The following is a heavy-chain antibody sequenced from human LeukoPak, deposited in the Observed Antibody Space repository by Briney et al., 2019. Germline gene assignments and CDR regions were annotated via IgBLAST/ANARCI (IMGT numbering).Heavy chain of an antibody. CDR3: ARVVVVAATMWFDP. V-gene: IGHV4-61*02. CDR1: GGSISSGSYY. J-gene: IGHJ5*02. CDR2: IYTSGST. Sequence: SETLSLTCTVSGGSISSGSYYWSWIRQPAGKGLEWIGRIYTSGSTNYNPSLKSRVTISVDTSKNQFSLKLSSVTAADTAVYYCARVVVVAATMWFDPWGQGTLVTVSS. D-gene: IGHD2-15*01.